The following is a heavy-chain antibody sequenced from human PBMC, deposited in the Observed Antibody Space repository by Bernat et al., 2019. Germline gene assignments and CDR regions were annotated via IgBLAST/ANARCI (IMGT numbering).Heavy chain of an antibody. J-gene: IGHJ6*02. CDR3: ARKYRLDYYYYYGMDV. CDR1: GYTFTSYG. CDR2: ISAYNGNT. D-gene: IGHD6-6*01. Sequence: QVLLVQSGAEVKKPGASVKVSCKASGYTFTSYGISWVRQAPGQGLEWMGWISAYNGNTNYAQKLQGRVTMTTDTSTSTAYMELRSLRSDDTAVYYCARKYRLDYYYYYGMDVWGQGTTVTVSS. V-gene: IGHV1-18*01.